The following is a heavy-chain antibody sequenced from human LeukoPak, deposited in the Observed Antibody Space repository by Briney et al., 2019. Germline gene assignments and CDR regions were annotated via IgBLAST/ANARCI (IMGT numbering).Heavy chain of an antibody. CDR1: GYTFTSYG. V-gene: IGHV7-4-1*02. CDR2: INTNTGNP. CDR3: ARSQDVVVVAATHWFDP. J-gene: IGHJ5*02. Sequence: ASVKVSCKASGYTFTSYGISWVRQAPGQGLEWMGWINTNTGNPTYAQGFTGRFVFSLDTSVSTAYLQISSLKAEDTAVYYCARSQDVVVVAATHWFDPWGQGTLVTVSS. D-gene: IGHD2-15*01.